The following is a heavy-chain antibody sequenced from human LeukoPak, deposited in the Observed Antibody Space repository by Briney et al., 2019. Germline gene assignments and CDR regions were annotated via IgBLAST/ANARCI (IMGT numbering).Heavy chain of an antibody. CDR1: GFIFNNYA. V-gene: IGHV3-9*01. CDR3: AKDNRRHYTSGPNPDSLH. CDR2: ISWNSGSI. J-gene: IGHJ4*02. D-gene: IGHD6-19*01. Sequence: GGSLRLSWAGSGFIFNNYAMHWVRQPPGKGLEWVSGISWNSGSIDYADSVKGRFTITRDNAKNSLYLQMNSLRVEDTAFYYCAKDNRRHYTSGPNPDSLHWGQGALVTVSS.